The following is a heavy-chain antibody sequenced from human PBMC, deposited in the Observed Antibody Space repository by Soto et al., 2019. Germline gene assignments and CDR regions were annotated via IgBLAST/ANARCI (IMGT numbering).Heavy chain of an antibody. CDR2: ISGTDDYT. V-gene: IGHV3-23*01. CDR3: ARWSYLDY. J-gene: IGHJ4*02. D-gene: IGHD3-3*01. CDR1: VFTFSNFS. Sequence: PGGSLRLSCAASVFTFSNFSMTLVRQAPGEGLEWVSSISGTDDYTYYADSVRGRFTISRETSQNTLCMQMNSLSADDTAIYYCARWSYLDYWGKGNPVTVS.